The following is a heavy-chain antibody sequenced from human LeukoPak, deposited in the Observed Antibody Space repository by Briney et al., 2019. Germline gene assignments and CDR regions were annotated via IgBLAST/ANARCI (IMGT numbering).Heavy chain of an antibody. Sequence: SQTLSLTCTVSGGSISSGSYYWSWIRQPAGKGLEWIGRIYTSGSTNYNPSLKSRVTISVDTSKNQFSLKLSSVTAADTAVYCCASGTVTHDFDYWGQGTLVTVSS. V-gene: IGHV4-61*02. CDR3: ASGTVTHDFDY. D-gene: IGHD4-11*01. J-gene: IGHJ4*02. CDR1: GGSISSGSYY. CDR2: IYTSGST.